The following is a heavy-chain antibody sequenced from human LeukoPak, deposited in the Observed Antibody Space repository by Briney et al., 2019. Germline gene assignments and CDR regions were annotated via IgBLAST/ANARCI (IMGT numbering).Heavy chain of an antibody. D-gene: IGHD3-22*01. J-gene: IGHJ5*02. CDR3: AKAQGDYYYDSSGYYDWFDP. CDR1: GFTFSSYG. CDR2: ISYDGSNK. Sequence: PGGSLRLSCAASGFTFSSYGMHWVRQAPGKGLEWVAVISYDGSNKYYADSVKGRFTISRDNSKNTLYLQMNRLRAEDTAVYYCAKAQGDYYYDSSGYYDWFDPWGQGTLVTVSS. V-gene: IGHV3-30*18.